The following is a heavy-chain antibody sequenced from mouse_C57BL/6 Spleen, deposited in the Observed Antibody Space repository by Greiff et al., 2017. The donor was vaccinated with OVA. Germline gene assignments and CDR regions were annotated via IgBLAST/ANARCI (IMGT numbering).Heavy chain of an antibody. J-gene: IGHJ1*03. Sequence: VQLQQSGPELVKPGASVKIPCKASGYTFTDYNMDWVKQSHGKSLEWIGDITPNNGGTIYNQKFKGKATLTVDKSSSTAYMELRSLTSEDTAVYYCARDYGSSSYWYFDVWGTGTTVTVAS. V-gene: IGHV1-18*01. D-gene: IGHD1-1*01. CDR2: ITPNNGGT. CDR1: GYTFTDYN. CDR3: ARDYGSSSYWYFDV.